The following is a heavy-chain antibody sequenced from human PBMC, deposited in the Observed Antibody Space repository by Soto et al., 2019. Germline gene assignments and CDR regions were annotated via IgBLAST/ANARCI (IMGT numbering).Heavy chain of an antibody. CDR2: ISPNFGTA. J-gene: IGHJ5*02. Sequence: ASVKVSCKASGYTFTSYGVSWVRQAPGQGLEWMGGISPNFGTANYAQKFQGRVTITTDESTSTAYMELSSLRSEDTAVYYCARGANDYGDSAGWFDPWGQGTLVTVSS. D-gene: IGHD4-17*01. V-gene: IGHV1-69*05. CDR3: ARGANDYGDSAGWFDP. CDR1: GYTFTSYG.